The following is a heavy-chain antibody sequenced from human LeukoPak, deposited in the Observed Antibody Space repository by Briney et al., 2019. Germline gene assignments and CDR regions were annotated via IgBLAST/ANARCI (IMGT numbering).Heavy chain of an antibody. D-gene: IGHD4-17*01. Sequence: EASVKVSCKASGYTFISYGFSWVRRAPGQGLEWMGWITAYNGNTNYAQKLQGRVTMTTDTSTSTAYMELRSLRSDDTAVYYCARLVTTYFDYWGQGTLVTVSS. CDR1: GYTFISYG. J-gene: IGHJ4*02. CDR2: ITAYNGNT. V-gene: IGHV1-18*04. CDR3: ARLVTTYFDY.